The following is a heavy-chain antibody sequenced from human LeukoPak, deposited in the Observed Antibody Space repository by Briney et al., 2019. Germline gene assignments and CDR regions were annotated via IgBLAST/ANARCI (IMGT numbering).Heavy chain of an antibody. J-gene: IGHJ5*02. CDR3: ASDTNGDGWFDP. D-gene: IGHD4-17*01. CDR1: GFTFSNYE. CDR2: IGSSGRVI. V-gene: IGHV3-48*03. Sequence: GGSLRLSCAASGFTFSNYEMNWVRQAPGKGLEWVSYIGSSGRVIYYTDSVKGRFTISRDNAKNSLYLQMNSLRAEDTSVYYCASDTNGDGWFDPWGQGTLVTVSS.